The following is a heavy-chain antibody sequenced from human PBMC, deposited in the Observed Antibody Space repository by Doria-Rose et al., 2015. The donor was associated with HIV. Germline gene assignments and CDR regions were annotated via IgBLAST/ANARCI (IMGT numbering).Heavy chain of an antibody. V-gene: IGHV3-9*01. Sequence: EVQLLESGGGLVQPGRSLRLSCVGSGFSFESYAMHWVRLAPGKGLEWVAGISLDSGARGNADSVEGRFTISRDNAKKSVYLEMRSLRPEDTAFYYCAKAPIIGPKYYFYMDVWGKGTSVTVSS. D-gene: IGHD3-3*01. CDR1: GFSFESYA. CDR3: AKAPIIGPKYYFYMDV. J-gene: IGHJ6*03. CDR2: ISLDSGAR.